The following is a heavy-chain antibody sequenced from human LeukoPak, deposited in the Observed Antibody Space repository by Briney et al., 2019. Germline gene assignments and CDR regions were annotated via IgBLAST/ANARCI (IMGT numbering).Heavy chain of an antibody. CDR3: ARGGYYGSGNDFRFDP. D-gene: IGHD3-10*01. V-gene: IGHV4-59*01. CDR2: IHYTGST. J-gene: IGHJ5*02. Sequence: PSETLSLTCAVYGGSFSGYYWSWIRQPPGKGLECIGYIHYTGSTNYNASLKSRVTISVDTSKNQFSLKLSSVTAADTAIYYCARGGYYGSGNDFRFDPWGQGTLVTVSS. CDR1: GGSFSGYY.